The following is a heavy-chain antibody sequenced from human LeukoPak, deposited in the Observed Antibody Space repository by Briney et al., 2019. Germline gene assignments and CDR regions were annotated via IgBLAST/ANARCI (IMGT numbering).Heavy chain of an antibody. D-gene: IGHD6-13*01. Sequence: GGSLRLSCAASGFTFSSYSMNWVRQAPGKGLKWVSSISSSSSYIYYADSVKGRFTISRDNAENSLYLQMNSLRAEDTAVYYCARAAYSSSWPNPDDAFDIWGQGTMVTVSS. CDR2: ISSSSSYI. CDR1: GFTFSSYS. V-gene: IGHV3-21*01. CDR3: ARAAYSSSWPNPDDAFDI. J-gene: IGHJ3*02.